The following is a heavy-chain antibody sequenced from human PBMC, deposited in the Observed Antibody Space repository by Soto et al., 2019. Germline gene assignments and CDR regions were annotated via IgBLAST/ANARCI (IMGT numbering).Heavy chain of an antibody. V-gene: IGHV1-69*06. D-gene: IGHD5-12*01. CDR1: GDTFSGYS. Sequence: GASVKVSCKASGDTFSGYSISWVRQAPGQGLEWMGGIIPLFGTTNYAQRFQGRVTITADKSTSTAYMELSSLKSEDTTIYYCARDLGSGYDPGDYWGQGQWSPSPQ. CDR2: IIPLFGTT. J-gene: IGHJ4*02. CDR3: ARDLGSGYDPGDY.